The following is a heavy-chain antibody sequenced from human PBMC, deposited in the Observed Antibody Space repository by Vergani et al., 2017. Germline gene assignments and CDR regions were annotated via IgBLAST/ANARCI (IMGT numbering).Heavy chain of an antibody. Sequence: EVQLVESGGGLVQPGGSLRLSCAASGFTVSSNYMSWVRQAPGKGLEWVSVIYSGGSTYYADSVKGRFTISRDNSKNTLYLHMNSLRAEDTAIYYCAKDFWGAAVRGVFEYWGQGTLVTVSS. J-gene: IGHJ4*02. CDR3: AKDFWGAAVRGVFEY. CDR2: IYSGGST. CDR1: GFTVSSNY. D-gene: IGHD3-10*01. V-gene: IGHV3-66*01.